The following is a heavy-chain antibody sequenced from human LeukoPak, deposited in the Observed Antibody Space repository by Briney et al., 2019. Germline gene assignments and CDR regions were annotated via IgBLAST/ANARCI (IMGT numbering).Heavy chain of an antibody. CDR2: IYSGGST. CDR3: ASLVSYYGSGSYFSWFDP. Sequence: GGSLRLSCAASGFTVSSNYMSWVRQAPGKGPEWVSVIYSGGSTYYADSVKGRFTISRDNSKNALYLQMNSLRAEDTAVYCCASLVSYYGSGSYFSWFDPWGQGTLVTVSS. CDR1: GFTVSSNY. J-gene: IGHJ5*02. D-gene: IGHD3-10*01. V-gene: IGHV3-66*01.